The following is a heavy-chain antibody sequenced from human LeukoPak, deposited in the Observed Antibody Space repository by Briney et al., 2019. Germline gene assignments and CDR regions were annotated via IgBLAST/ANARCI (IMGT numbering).Heavy chain of an antibody. CDR3: TTVVPIWFGELLYSDYFDY. CDR1: GFTFSSYA. V-gene: IGHV3-15*01. J-gene: IGHJ4*02. D-gene: IGHD3-10*01. Sequence: PGGSLRLSCAASGFTFSSYAMSWVRQAPGKGLEWVGRIKSKTDGGTTDYAAPVKGRFTISRDDSKNTLYLQMNSLKTEDTAVYYCTTVVPIWFGELLYSDYFDYWGQGTLVTVSS. CDR2: IKSKTDGGTT.